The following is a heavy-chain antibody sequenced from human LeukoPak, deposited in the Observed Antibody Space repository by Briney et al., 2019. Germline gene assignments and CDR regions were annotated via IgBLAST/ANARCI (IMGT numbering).Heavy chain of an antibody. CDR3: ARDLAVGRWPLWHFDL. V-gene: IGHV3-21*01. D-gene: IGHD5-24*01. CDR1: GFTFSSFA. J-gene: IGHJ2*01. Sequence: GGSLRLSCAASGFTFSSFAMTWVRQAPGKGLEWVSSIVGSSSTYYADSLKGRFTISRDNAKNSLYLQMNSLRAEDTAVYFCARDLAVGRWPLWHFDLWGRGTLVTVSS. CDR2: IVGSSST.